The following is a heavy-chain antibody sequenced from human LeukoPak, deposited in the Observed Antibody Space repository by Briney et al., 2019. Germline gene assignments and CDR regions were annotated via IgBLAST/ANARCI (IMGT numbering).Heavy chain of an antibody. Sequence: GGSLRLSCAASGFTFSSYAMSWVRQAPGKGLEWVSAISGSDGSTYYADSVKGRFTISRDNSKNTLYLQMNSLRAEDTAVYYCAKDPPKGRSGWYPRYFDYWGQGTLVTVSS. CDR1: GFTFSSYA. D-gene: IGHD6-19*01. CDR3: AKDPPKGRSGWYPRYFDY. J-gene: IGHJ4*02. V-gene: IGHV3-23*01. CDR2: ISGSDGST.